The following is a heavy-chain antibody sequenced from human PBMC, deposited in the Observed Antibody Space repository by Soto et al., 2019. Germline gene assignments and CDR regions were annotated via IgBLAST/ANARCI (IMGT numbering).Heavy chain of an antibody. CDR2: ITHSGST. D-gene: IGHD6-13*01. Sequence: QVQLQQWGAGLLKPSETLSLTCAVYGGSFSSYYWSWIRQPPGKGLEWVGEITHSGSTNYNPFLKSRVPISVDTSKNQFSLKLSSVTAADTAVYYCARLGRQQLVRRNWFDLWGQGTLVTVSS. CDR1: GGSFSSYY. CDR3: ARLGRQQLVRRNWFDL. J-gene: IGHJ5*02. V-gene: IGHV4-34*01.